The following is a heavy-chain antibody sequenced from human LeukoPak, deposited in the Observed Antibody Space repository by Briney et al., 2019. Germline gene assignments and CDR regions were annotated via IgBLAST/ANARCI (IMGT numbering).Heavy chain of an antibody. CDR1: GFTFSSYS. Sequence: PGGSLRLSCAASGFTFSSYSMNWVRQAPGKGLEWVSSISSSSSYIYYADSVKGRFTISRDNAKNSLYLQMNSLRAEDTAVYYCAREGDFWSGYPDFDYWGQGTLVTVSS. J-gene: IGHJ4*02. V-gene: IGHV3-21*01. CDR3: AREGDFWSGYPDFDY. CDR2: ISSSSSYI. D-gene: IGHD3-3*01.